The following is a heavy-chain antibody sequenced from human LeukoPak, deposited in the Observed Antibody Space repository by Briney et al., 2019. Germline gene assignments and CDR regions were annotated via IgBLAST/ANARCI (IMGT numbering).Heavy chain of an antibody. CDR1: GYTFTSYD. CDR2: MTPNSGHT. J-gene: IGHJ2*01. D-gene: IGHD5-24*01. Sequence: ASVEVSCKASGYTFTSYDINWVRQATGQGLEWMGWMTPNSGHTAYAQKFQGRVTITRNTSITTAYMELSSLRSEDTAVYYCARGRDGYNFGYFDLWGRGTLVTVSS. CDR3: ARGRDGYNFGYFDL. V-gene: IGHV1-8*03.